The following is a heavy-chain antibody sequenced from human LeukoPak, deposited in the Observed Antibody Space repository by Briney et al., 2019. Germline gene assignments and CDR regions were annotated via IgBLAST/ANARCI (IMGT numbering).Heavy chain of an antibody. Sequence: GASVKVSCKASGYTFTGYYMHWVRQAPGQGLEWMGRINPNSGGTNYAQKFQGRVTMTRDTSISTAYMELSRLRSDDTAVYYCAREPYYDTNWFDPWGQGTLVTVSS. D-gene: IGHD3-3*01. CDR3: AREPYYDTNWFDP. J-gene: IGHJ5*02. CDR2: INPNSGGT. CDR1: GYTFTGYY. V-gene: IGHV1-2*06.